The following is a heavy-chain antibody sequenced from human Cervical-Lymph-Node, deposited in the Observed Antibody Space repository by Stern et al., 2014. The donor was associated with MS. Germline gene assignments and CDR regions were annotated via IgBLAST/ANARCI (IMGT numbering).Heavy chain of an antibody. D-gene: IGHD1-14*01. Sequence: VHLVESVAEVKKPGSSVRVSCKASGGTSYSNGIGWVRQAPGQGLEWMGRIIPMFAISDYAEKFQARVTLTADKSTNTVYMELRSLRHEDTAVYYCARDAPGTALALFDYWGQGSLVTVSS. J-gene: IGHJ4*02. CDR2: IIPMFAIS. V-gene: IGHV1-69*17. CDR3: ARDAPGTALALFDY. CDR1: GGTSYSNG.